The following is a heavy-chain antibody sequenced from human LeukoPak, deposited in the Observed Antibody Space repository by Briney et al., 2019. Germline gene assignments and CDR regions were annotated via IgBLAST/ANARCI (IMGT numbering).Heavy chain of an antibody. CDR3: ASNYYDSSGYYYVFDY. CDR2: ISSSSSYI. D-gene: IGHD3-22*01. CDR1: GFTFSSYS. Sequence: GGSLRLSCAASGFTFSSYSMNWVRQAPGKGLEWVSSISSSSSYIYYADSVKGRFTISRDNAKNSLYLQMNSLRAEDTAVYYCASNYYDSSGYYYVFDYWGQGTLVTVSS. J-gene: IGHJ4*02. V-gene: IGHV3-21*04.